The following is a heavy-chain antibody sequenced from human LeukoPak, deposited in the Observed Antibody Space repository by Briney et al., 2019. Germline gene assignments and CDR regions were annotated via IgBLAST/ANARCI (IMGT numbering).Heavy chain of an antibody. D-gene: IGHD4/OR15-4a*01. CDR1: GFIFRNYA. J-gene: IGHJ4*02. Sequence: PGGSLRLSCGASGFIFRNYAMSWVRQAPGEGLEWVSGISDNGGGRYYADSVKGRFTISRDNSKNMLYLQMNSLRAEDTAVYYCAKESGALGALLYDYWGRGILVTASS. CDR2: ISDNGGGR. V-gene: IGHV3-23*01. CDR3: AKESGALGALLYDY.